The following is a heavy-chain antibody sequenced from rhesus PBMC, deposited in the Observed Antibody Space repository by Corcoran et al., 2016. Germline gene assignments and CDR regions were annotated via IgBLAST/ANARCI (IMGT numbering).Heavy chain of an antibody. V-gene: IGHV3S5*01. D-gene: IGHD3-3*01. CDR2: ISKGGGST. Sequence: EVQLVESGGGLVQPGGSLRLSCAASGFPFTRYGMSWVRQAPGKGLEWVSYISKGGGSTYYADSVKGRFTLSRDNSKNTLSLQMNSLSAEDTAVYYCAKDGRYYGLDSWGQGVVVTVSS. CDR3: AKDGRYYGLDS. J-gene: IGHJ6*01. CDR1: GFPFTRYG.